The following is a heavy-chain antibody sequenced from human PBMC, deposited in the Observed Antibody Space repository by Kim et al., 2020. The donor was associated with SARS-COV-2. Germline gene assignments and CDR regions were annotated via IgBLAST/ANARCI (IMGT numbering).Heavy chain of an antibody. CDR2: ISSSSSYI. J-gene: IGHJ4*02. V-gene: IGHV3-21*01. CDR3: ARETRNDEGFDY. D-gene: IGHD1-1*01. CDR1: GFTFSSYS. Sequence: GGSLRLSCAASGFTFSSYSMNWVRQAPGKGLEWVSSISSSSSYIYYADSVKGRFTISRDNAKNSLYLQMNSLRAEDTAVYYCARETRNDEGFDYWGQGTLVTVSS.